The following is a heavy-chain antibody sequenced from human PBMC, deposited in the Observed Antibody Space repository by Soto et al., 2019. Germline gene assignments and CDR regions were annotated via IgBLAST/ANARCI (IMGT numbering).Heavy chain of an antibody. J-gene: IGHJ5*02. CDR3: ARSQGLALNWFDP. Sequence: SETLSLTCTVSGGSISSYYWSWIRQPPGKGLEWIGYIYYSGSTNYNPSLKSRVTISVDTSKNQFSLKLSSVTAADTAVYYCARSQGLALNWFDPWGQGTLVTVPQ. CDR1: GGSISSYY. V-gene: IGHV4-59*01. CDR2: IYYSGST.